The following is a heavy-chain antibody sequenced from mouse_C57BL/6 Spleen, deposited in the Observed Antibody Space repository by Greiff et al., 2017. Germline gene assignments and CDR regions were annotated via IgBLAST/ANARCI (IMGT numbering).Heavy chain of an antibody. J-gene: IGHJ2*01. CDR3: ARYGTYFDY. CDR1: GYTFTSYW. D-gene: IGHD1-1*01. CDR2: IYPSDSET. V-gene: IGHV1-61*01. Sequence: QFQLQQPGAELVRPGSSVKLSCKASGYTFTSYWMDWVKQRPGQGLEWIVNIYPSDSETHYNQKFKDKATLTVDKSSSTAYMQLSSLTSEDSAVYYCARYGTYFDYWGQGTTLTVSS.